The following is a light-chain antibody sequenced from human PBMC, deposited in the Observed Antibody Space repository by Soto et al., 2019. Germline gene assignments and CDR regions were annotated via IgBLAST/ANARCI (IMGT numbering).Light chain of an antibody. J-gene: IGKJ5*01. CDR1: QSISSW. CDR3: QQYNSYSSIT. Sequence: DILVIRGRCTLSASVGDRVTITCRASQSISSWLAWYQQKPGKAPKLLIYDASSLESGVPSRFSGSGSGTEFTLTISSLQPDDFATYYCQQYNSYSSITFAQGTRLEIK. CDR2: DAS. V-gene: IGKV1-5*01.